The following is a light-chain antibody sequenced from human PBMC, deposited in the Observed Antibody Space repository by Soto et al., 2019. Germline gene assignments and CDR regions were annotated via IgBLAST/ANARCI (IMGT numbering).Light chain of an antibody. CDR1: QSVRSSD. Sequence: EIVLTQSPGTLSLSPGERATLFCRASQSVRSSDLAWYQQKPGQTPSLLIYVVSSRATGTPDRFSGSGSGTDFTLTISRLEPEDVAVYYCQQYGTSPLTFRGGTKVEI. J-gene: IGKJ4*01. CDR2: VVS. CDR3: QQYGTSPLT. V-gene: IGKV3-20*01.